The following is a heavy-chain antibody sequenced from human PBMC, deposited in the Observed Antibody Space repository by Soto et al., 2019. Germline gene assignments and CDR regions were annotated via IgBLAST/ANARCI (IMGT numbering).Heavy chain of an antibody. CDR3: VRSGYSYGPNPLLY. CDR2: IYYSGST. CDR1: GGSISSGGYY. D-gene: IGHD5-18*01. J-gene: IGHJ4*02. V-gene: IGHV4-31*01. Sequence: QVQLQESGPGLVKPSQTLSLTCTVSGGSISSGGYYWSWIRQHPGKGLEWIGYIYYSGSTYYNPSLQRLVTIAVDTSKNQFSLKLSSVTAADTAVYYCVRSGYSYGPNPLLYWGQGTLVTVSS.